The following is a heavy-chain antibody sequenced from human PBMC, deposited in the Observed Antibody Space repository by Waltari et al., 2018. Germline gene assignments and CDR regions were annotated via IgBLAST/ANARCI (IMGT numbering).Heavy chain of an antibody. CDR1: GGTFSSYA. D-gene: IGHD1-26*01. J-gene: IGHJ3*02. CDR3: ARKLVGATSPDPYDAFDI. V-gene: IGHV1-69*10. Sequence: QVQLVQSGAEVKKPGSSVKVSCKASGGTFSSYAISWVRQAPGQGLEWMGGIIPILGIANYAQKFQGRVTITADKSTSTAYMELSSLRSEDTAVYYCARKLVGATSPDPYDAFDIWGQGTMVTVSS. CDR2: IIPILGIA.